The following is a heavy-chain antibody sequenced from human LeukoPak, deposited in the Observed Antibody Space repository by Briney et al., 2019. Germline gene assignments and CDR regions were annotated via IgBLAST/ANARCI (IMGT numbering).Heavy chain of an antibody. J-gene: IGHJ4*02. D-gene: IGHD3-16*02. V-gene: IGHV4-30-4*08. CDR1: GGSISSGDYY. CDR3: ARVVITFGGVIHPANFDY. CDR2: IYYSGST. Sequence: PSQTLSLTCTVSGGSISSGDYYWSWIRQPPGKGLEWIGYIYYSGSTYYNPSLKSRVTVSVDTSKNQFSLKLSSVTAADTAVYYCARVVITFGGVIHPANFDYWGQGTLVTVSS.